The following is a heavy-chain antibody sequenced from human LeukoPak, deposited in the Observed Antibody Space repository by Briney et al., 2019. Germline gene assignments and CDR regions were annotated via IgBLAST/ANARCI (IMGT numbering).Heavy chain of an antibody. CDR3: AINSGSYPLDTYYFDY. CDR1: GGSISSNNW. CDR2: IYTSGST. Sequence: SGTLSLTCGVSGGSISSNNWWSWVRQPPGKGLEWIGRIYTSGSTNYNPSLKSRVTISLDTSKNQFSLKLSSVTAADTAVYYCAINSGSYPLDTYYFDYWGQGTLVTVSS. D-gene: IGHD1-26*01. J-gene: IGHJ4*02. V-gene: IGHV4-4*02.